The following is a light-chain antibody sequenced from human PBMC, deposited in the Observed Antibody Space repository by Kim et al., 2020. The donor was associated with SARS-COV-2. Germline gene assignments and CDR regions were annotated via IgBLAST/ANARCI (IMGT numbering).Light chain of an antibody. V-gene: IGLV1-47*01. CDR1: ISNIGGDY. Sequence: GPRVTISCSGSISNIGGDYVYWYQQFPGTAPKLLIYMTNRRPSGVPDRFSGSKSGTSGSLVISGLRSEDEADYYCASWDVSLSAWEFGGGTQLTVL. CDR3: ASWDVSLSAWE. J-gene: IGLJ3*02. CDR2: MTN.